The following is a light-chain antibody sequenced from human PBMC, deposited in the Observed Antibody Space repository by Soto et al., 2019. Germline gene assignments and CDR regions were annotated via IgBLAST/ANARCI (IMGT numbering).Light chain of an antibody. Sequence: EIVMTQSPATLSVSPGERATLSCRASQSVSSKLAWYQQKPGQAPRLLIYDASTRASGIPARFTGSGSGTEFTLAISSLQSEDFAIYYCQQYYIWNTFGGGTKVEIK. CDR1: QSVSSK. CDR2: DAS. CDR3: QQYYIWNT. J-gene: IGKJ4*01. V-gene: IGKV3-15*01.